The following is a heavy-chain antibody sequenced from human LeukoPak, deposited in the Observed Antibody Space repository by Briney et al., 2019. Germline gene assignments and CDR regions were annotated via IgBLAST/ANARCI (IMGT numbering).Heavy chain of an antibody. V-gene: IGHV1-18*01. Sequence: GASVKVSCKASGYTFTSYGISWVRQAPGQGLEWMGWISAYNGNTNYAQKLQGRVTMTTDTSTSTAYMELRSLRSDDTAVYYCAREGYCSGGSCRHYGMDVWGQGTTVTVSS. J-gene: IGHJ6*02. D-gene: IGHD2-15*01. CDR1: GYTFTSYG. CDR3: AREGYCSGGSCRHYGMDV. CDR2: ISAYNGNT.